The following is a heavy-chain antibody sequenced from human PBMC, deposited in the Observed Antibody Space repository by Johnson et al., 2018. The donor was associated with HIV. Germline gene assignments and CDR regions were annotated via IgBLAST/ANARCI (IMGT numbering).Heavy chain of an antibody. CDR2: INHDGRRI. CDR1: GLTFSTSW. J-gene: IGHJ3*02. D-gene: IGHD1-20*01. V-gene: IGHV3-7*01. Sequence: VQLVESGGGLVQTGGSLRLTCAASGLTFSTSWMNWVRQAPGRGLEWVANINHDGRRIQHMESVKGRFTISRDNTRHLLFLQMNTLRAGDTAVYYCASSITGAHRGAFDIWGQGTMVTVSS. CDR3: ASSITGAHRGAFDI.